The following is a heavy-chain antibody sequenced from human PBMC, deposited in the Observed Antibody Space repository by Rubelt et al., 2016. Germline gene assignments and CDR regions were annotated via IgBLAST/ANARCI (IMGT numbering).Heavy chain of an antibody. D-gene: IGHD1-26*01. CDR2: IITILGIA. J-gene: IGHJ4*02. CDR3: WREEVGATNYCDY. Sequence: QVQLVQSGAEVKKPGSSVKVSCKASGGTFSSYAISWVRQAPGQGLEWMGRIITILGIANYARELRGRVMVTEEKASIQSYVVGRSLRSEETYGDYWWREEVGATNYCDYWGQGTLVTVSS. CDR1: GGTFSSYA. V-gene: IGHV1-69*04.